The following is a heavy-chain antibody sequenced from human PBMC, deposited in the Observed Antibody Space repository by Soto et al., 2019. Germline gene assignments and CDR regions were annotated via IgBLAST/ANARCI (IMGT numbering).Heavy chain of an antibody. CDR3: ARHPSGYFDAFDI. V-gene: IGHV3-21*01. J-gene: IGHJ3*02. Sequence: PGGSLRLSCAASGFTFSSYSMNWVRQAPGKGLEWVSSISSSSSYIYYADSVKGRFTISRDNAKNSLYLQMNSLRAEDTAVYYCARHPSGYFDAFDIWGQGTTVTVS. D-gene: IGHD3-22*01. CDR1: GFTFSSYS. CDR2: ISSSSSYI.